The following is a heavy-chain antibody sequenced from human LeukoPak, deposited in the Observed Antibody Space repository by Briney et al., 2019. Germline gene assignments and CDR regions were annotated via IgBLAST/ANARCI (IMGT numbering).Heavy chain of an antibody. V-gene: IGHV3-48*04. CDR2: ISSSSSNI. CDR3: ARGGAARPDY. D-gene: IGHD6-6*01. CDR1: GITFTNAW. J-gene: IGHJ4*02. Sequence: GGSLRLSCAASGITFTNAWLTWVRQAPGKGLEWVSYISSSSSNIAYADSVKGRFTISRDNVKNSLYLQINSLRVEDTSVYYCARGGAARPDYWGQGTLVTVSS.